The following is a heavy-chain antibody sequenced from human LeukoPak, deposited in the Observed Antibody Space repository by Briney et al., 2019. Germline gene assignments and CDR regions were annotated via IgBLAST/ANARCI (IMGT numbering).Heavy chain of an antibody. D-gene: IGHD3-16*02. V-gene: IGHV4-59*01. CDR1: RASKSSFF. CDR3: VASCNS. CDR2: IHYSGTT. J-gene: IGHJ5*01. Sequence: PSETLSLTCTVSRASKSSFFWSWIRQPPGKGLEWIGHIHYSGTTKYNPSLTSRITLSMETSKNHVLLRLTYVTAADTAMFYCVASCNSW.